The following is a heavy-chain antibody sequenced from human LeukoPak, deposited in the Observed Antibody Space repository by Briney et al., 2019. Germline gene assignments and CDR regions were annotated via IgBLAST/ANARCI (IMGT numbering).Heavy chain of an antibody. D-gene: IGHD3-22*01. CDR2: MSPNNGDA. J-gene: IGHJ4*02. Sequence: ASVKVSCKTSGYTFTNYDINWVRQATGQGLEWLGWMSPNNGDAGYAQKFQGRVTMTRDTSTNTAYMELSSLRSEDTAVYYCAGGYYDSSGYYYGFDYWGQGTLVTVSS. CDR3: AGGYYDSSGYYYGFDY. CDR1: GYTFTNYD. V-gene: IGHV1-8*01.